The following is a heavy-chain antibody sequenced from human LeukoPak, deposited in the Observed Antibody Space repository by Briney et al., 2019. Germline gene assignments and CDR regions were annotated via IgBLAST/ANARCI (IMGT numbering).Heavy chain of an antibody. CDR2: IYYSGST. Sequence: KASETLSLTCTVSGGSISSYYWSWIRQPPGKGLEWIGYIYYSGSTNYNPSLKSRVTISVDTSKNQFSLRLSSVTAADTAVYYCARRGIAAGHAFDIWGQGTMVTVSS. J-gene: IGHJ3*02. D-gene: IGHD6-13*01. CDR3: ARRGIAAGHAFDI. V-gene: IGHV4-59*08. CDR1: GGSISSYY.